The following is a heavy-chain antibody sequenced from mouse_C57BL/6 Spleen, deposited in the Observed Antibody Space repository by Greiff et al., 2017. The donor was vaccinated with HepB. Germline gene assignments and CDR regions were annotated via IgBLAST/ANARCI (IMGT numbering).Heavy chain of an antibody. CDR2: ISYDGSN. Sequence: DVQLQESGPGLVKPSQSLSLTCSVTGYSITSGYYWNWIRQFPGNKLEWMGYISYDGSNNYNPSLKNRISITRDTSKNQFFLKLNSVTTEDTATYYCAREGGLHFDYWGQGTTLTVSS. D-gene: IGHD3-3*01. V-gene: IGHV3-6*01. CDR1: GYSITSGYY. CDR3: AREGGLHFDY. J-gene: IGHJ2*01.